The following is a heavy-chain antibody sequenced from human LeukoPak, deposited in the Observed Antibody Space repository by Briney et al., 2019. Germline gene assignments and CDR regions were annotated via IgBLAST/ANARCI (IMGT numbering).Heavy chain of an antibody. D-gene: IGHD3-10*01. CDR1: GFTFSSSA. Sequence: GGSLRLSCAASGFTFSSSAMNWVRQAPGKGLEWVATISGSGDRTYYADSVKGRFTISRDNSKNTLFLQMNSLRAEDTVVYYCAKGYYGSGSYGWFDYWGQGTMVSVSS. V-gene: IGHV3-23*01. CDR2: ISGSGDRT. J-gene: IGHJ4*02. CDR3: AKGYYGSGSYGWFDY.